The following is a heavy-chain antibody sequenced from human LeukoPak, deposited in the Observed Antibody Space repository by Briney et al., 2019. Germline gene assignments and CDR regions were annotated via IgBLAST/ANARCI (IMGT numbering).Heavy chain of an antibody. J-gene: IGHJ4*02. V-gene: IGHV3-23*01. CDR1: GFTFSSYA. CDR2: ISGSGGSA. Sequence: PGGSLRLSCAASGFTFSSYAMSWVRQAPGKGLEWVSAISGSGGSAYYADSVKGRFTISRDNSKNTLYLQMNSLRAEDTAVYYCAKKRFRGVIRYFDYWGQGTLVTVSS. CDR3: AKKRFRGVIRYFDY. D-gene: IGHD3-10*01.